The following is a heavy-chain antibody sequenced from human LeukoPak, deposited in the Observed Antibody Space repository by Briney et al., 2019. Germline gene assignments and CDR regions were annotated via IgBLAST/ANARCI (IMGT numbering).Heavy chain of an antibody. J-gene: IGHJ4*02. D-gene: IGHD3-3*01. CDR2: IRYDGSNK. Sequence: GGSLRLSCAASGFTFSSYGMHWVRQAPGKGLEWVAFIRYDGSNKYYADSVKGRFTISRDNTKNTLYVQMNSLRAEDTAVYYCAKDGGGGYDFWSGYYRNTYYFDYWGQGTLVTVSS. CDR1: GFTFSSYG. CDR3: AKDGGGGYDFWSGYYRNTYYFDY. V-gene: IGHV3-30*02.